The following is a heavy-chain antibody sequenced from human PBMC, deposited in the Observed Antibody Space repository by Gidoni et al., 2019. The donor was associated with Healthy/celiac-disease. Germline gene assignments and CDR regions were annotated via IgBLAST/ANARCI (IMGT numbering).Heavy chain of an antibody. CDR1: GSTFTGYY. D-gene: IGHD3-10*01. J-gene: IGHJ3*02. CDR2: INTNSGGT. CDR3: ARVWGVDDAFDI. V-gene: IGHV1-2*02. Sequence: QVQPVQSGAEVKKPWASVKVSCKASGSTFTGYYMPWVRQAPGQGLEWMGWINTNSGGTNYAQKFQGRVTMTRDTSISTAYMELSRLRSDDTAVYYCARVWGVDDAFDIWGQGTMVTVSS.